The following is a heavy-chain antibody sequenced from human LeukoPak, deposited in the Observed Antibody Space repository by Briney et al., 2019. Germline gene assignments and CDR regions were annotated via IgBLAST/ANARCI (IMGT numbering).Heavy chain of an antibody. J-gene: IGHJ4*02. V-gene: IGHV3-23*01. D-gene: IGHD2-15*01. CDR3: AKGGNPGYCSGGSCRFDY. CDR2: ISGSGGST. Sequence: PGGSLRLSCAASGFTFSSYAMSWVRQAPGKGLEWVSAISGSGGSTYYADSVKGRFTISRGNSKNTLYLQMNSLRAEDTAVYYCAKGGNPGYCSGGSCRFDYWGQGTLVTVSS. CDR1: GFTFSSYA.